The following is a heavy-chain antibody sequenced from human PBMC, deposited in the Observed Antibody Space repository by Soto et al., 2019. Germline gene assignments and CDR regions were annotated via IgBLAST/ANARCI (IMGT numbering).Heavy chain of an antibody. CDR3: ARSQGSSTSLEIYYYYYYGMDV. D-gene: IGHD2-2*01. CDR2: IIPISGTA. CDR1: GGTFSSYA. Sequence: QVQLVQSGAEVKKPGSSVKVSCKASGGTFSSYAISWVRQAPGQGLEWMGGIIPISGTANYAQKFQGRVTITADESTSTVSMELSSLRSEDTAVYFCARSQGSSTSLEIYYYYYYGMDVWGQGTTVTDSS. V-gene: IGHV1-69*01. J-gene: IGHJ6*02.